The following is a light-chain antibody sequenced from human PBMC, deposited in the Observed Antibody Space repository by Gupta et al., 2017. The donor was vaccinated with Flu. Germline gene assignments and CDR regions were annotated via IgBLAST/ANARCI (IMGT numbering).Light chain of an antibody. J-gene: IGLJ1*01. V-gene: IGLV1-47*02. CDR3: AAWDDSLTAFYA. CDR1: SSNIGTNY. CDR2: SND. Sequence: VTISCSGSSSNIGTNYVYWYQQVPGAAPKLLILSNDQRPSGVPDRFSGSKSGTSASLAISGLRSDDEADYYCAAWDDSLTAFYAFGSGTKVSVL.